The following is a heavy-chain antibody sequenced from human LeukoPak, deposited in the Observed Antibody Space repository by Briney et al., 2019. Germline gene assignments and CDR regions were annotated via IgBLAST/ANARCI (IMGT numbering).Heavy chain of an antibody. D-gene: IGHD6-13*01. CDR3: ARDLYSTLLAYYYGMDV. J-gene: IGHJ6*02. CDR2: IWYDGSNK. V-gene: IGHV3-33*01. CDR1: GFTFSSYG. Sequence: GGSLRLSCAASGFTFSSYGMHWVRQAPGKELEWVAVIWYDGSNKYYADSVKGRFTISRDNSKNTLYLQMNSLRAEDTAVYYCARDLYSTLLAYYYGMDVWGQGTTVTVSS.